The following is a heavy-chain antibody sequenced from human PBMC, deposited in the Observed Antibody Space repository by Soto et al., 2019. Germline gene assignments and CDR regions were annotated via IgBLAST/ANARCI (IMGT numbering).Heavy chain of an antibody. D-gene: IGHD5-18*01. CDR1: GGSISSGGYY. CDR3: ARSLSVDTAMVYGY. CDR2: IYYSGST. V-gene: IGHV4-31*03. Sequence: QVPLQESGPGLVKPSQTLSLTCTVSGGSISSGGYYWSWIRQHPGKGLEWIGYIYYSGSTYYNPSLQSRVTISVDTSKTQFSLKLSSVTAADTAVYYCARSLSVDTAMVYGYWGQGTLVTVSS. J-gene: IGHJ4*02.